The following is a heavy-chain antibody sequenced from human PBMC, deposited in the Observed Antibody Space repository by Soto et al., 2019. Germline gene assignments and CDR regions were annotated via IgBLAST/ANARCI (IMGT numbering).Heavy chain of an antibody. CDR1: GYTFTSYR. Sequence: APVKLSCKTSGYTFTSYRSSWVRKAHEKGLEGMGWISAYNGNTNYAQKLKGRVTMTTETSPSTAYMELRSLRSDDTAVYYRARALFPYCHGSGSYSQVDYWGQGILVTVSS. V-gene: IGHV1-18*01. D-gene: IGHD3-10*01. J-gene: IGHJ4*02. CDR2: ISAYNGNT. CDR3: ARALFPYCHGSGSYSQVDY.